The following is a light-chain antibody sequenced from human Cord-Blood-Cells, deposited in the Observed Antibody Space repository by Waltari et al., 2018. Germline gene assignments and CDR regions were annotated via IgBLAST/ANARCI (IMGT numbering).Light chain of an antibody. CDR1: SSELGSYNL. J-gene: IGLJ1*01. CDR2: EGS. V-gene: IGLV2-23*01. Sequence: QSVLTQPASASGAPGQSITISCTGTSSELGSYNLVSWYQQHPGKPPKRMIYEGSKRPSGVSNRFSGSKSGNTASLTISGLQAEDEADYYCCSYAGSSTSYVFGTGTKVTVL. CDR3: CSYAGSSTSYV.